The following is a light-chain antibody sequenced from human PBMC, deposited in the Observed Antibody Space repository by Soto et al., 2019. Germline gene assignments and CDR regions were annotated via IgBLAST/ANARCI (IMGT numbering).Light chain of an antibody. CDR3: QSYDSSLTV. CDR2: GNS. V-gene: IGLV1-40*01. J-gene: IGLJ2*01. Sequence: QSVLTQPPSVSGAPGQRVTISCTGSSSNIGAGYDVHWYQQLPGTAPKLLIYGNSNRPSGVPDRFSGSKSGTSASLAIPGXXAXXXADYYCQSYDSSLTVFGGGTKL. CDR1: SSNIGAGYD.